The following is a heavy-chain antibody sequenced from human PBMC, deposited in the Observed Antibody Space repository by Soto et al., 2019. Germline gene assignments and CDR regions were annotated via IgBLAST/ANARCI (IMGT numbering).Heavy chain of an antibody. J-gene: IGHJ6*02. D-gene: IGHD3-9*01. Sequence: GESLKISWKGSGYSFTSYCIGWVRQMPGKGLEWMGIIYPGDSDTRYSPSFQGQVTISADKSISTAYLQWSSLKASDTAMYYCARQGFDWSSFAYGMDVWGQGTTVTVSS. CDR1: GYSFTSYC. V-gene: IGHV5-51*01. CDR3: ARQGFDWSSFAYGMDV. CDR2: IYPGDSDT.